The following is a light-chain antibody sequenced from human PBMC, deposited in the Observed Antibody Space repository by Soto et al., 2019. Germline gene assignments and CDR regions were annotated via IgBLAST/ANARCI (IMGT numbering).Light chain of an antibody. J-gene: IGLJ1*01. CDR1: SSDVGGYNY. V-gene: IGLV2-14*01. CDR2: DVS. Sequence: QSVVTQPASLSGSSGQAITISCTGTSSDVGGYNYVSWYQQHPGKAPKLMIYDVSNRPSGVSNRFSGSKSDNTASLTISGLQAEDEADYYCSTYTSSSSNYVFGTGTKVTLL. CDR3: STYTSSSSNYV.